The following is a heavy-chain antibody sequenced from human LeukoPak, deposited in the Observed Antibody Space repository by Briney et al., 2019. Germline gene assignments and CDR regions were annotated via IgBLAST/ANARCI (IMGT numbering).Heavy chain of an antibody. V-gene: IGHV3-23*01. D-gene: IGHD3-9*01. CDR3: ARDNRRWELRYFDWLRSHTYYFDY. Sequence: PGGTLRLSCAASGFTFSSHGMNWVRQAPGKGLEWVSGIIPSGHTTYYADSVRGRFTISRDNSRNTLYLQMNSLRAEDTAVYYCARDNRRWELRYFDWLRSHTYYFDYWGQGTLVTVSS. CDR2: IIPSGHTT. J-gene: IGHJ4*02. CDR1: GFTFSSHG.